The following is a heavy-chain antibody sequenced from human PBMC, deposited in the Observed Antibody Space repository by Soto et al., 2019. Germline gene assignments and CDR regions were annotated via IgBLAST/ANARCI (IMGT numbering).Heavy chain of an antibody. CDR3: ASLTLP. J-gene: IGHJ6*02. V-gene: IGHV3-74*01. CDR2: INTDGDT. Sequence: PGGSLRLSCAASGFTFSRSWMHWVRQAPGKGLVWVSRINTDGDTTYADSVKGRFTISRDNAKNTLYLQMNSLRAEDTAVYYCASLTLPWGQGTTVIVSS. CDR1: GFTFSRSW.